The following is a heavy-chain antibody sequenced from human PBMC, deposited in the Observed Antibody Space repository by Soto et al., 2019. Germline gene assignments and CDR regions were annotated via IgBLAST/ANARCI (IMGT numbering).Heavy chain of an antibody. V-gene: IGHV4-31*03. D-gene: IGHD3-3*01. CDR3: ARGSRFLEWLSYMDV. J-gene: IGHJ6*02. CDR2: IYYSGST. CDR1: GGSISSGGYY. Sequence: QVQLQESGPGLVKPSQTLSLTCTVSGGSISSGGYYWSWVRQHPGKGLEWIGYIYYSGSTYYNPSLKSRVTISVDTSKNQFSLKLSSVTAADTAVYYCARGSRFLEWLSYMDVWGQGTTVTVSS.